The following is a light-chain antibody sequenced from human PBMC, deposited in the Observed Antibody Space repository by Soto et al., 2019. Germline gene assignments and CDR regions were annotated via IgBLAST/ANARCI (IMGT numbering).Light chain of an antibody. V-gene: IGKV3-15*01. Sequence: EIVMKQSPATLSVSPGERATLSCRASQSVSSNVAWYQQIPGQTPRLLIYGASTRATGIPVRFSGSGSGTEFTLTISSLQSEDFAVYYCQQRSNWPITFGQGTRLEIK. CDR1: QSVSSN. J-gene: IGKJ5*01. CDR3: QQRSNWPIT. CDR2: GAS.